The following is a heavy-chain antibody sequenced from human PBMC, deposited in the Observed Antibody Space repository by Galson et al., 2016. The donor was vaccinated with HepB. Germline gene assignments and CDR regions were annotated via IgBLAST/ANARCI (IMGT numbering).Heavy chain of an antibody. D-gene: IGHD2-2*01. V-gene: IGHV3-30*19. CDR1: GFTFSNCG. CDR2: MLLDGSNE. J-gene: IGHJ4*02. CDR3: AREDQKYHAPRGQHYVGPFDY. Sequence: SLRLSCAASGFTFSNCGMHWVRQAPGKGLEWVAVMLLDGSNEDYADSVKGRFTISRDNYKNTLFLQMNSLRPEDTAVYYCAREDQKYHAPRGQHYVGPFDYGGQGTLVTVSS.